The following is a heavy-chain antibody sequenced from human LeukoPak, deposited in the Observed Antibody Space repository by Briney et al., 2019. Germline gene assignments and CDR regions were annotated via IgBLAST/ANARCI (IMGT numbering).Heavy chain of an antibody. J-gene: IGHJ4*02. D-gene: IGHD3-10*01. CDR2: IYYSGST. CDR3: ARATYYYGSGSYFAPDY. Sequence: SETLSLTCTVSGGSISSSSYYWGWIRQPPGKGLEWIGSIYYSGSTYYNPSLKSRVTISVDTSKNQFSLKLSSVTAADTAVYYCARATYYYGSGSYFAPDYWGQGTLVTVSS. CDR1: GGSISSSSYY. V-gene: IGHV4-39*07.